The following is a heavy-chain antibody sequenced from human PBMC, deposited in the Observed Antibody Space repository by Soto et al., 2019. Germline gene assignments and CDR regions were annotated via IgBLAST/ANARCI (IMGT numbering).Heavy chain of an antibody. J-gene: IGHJ4*02. CDR1: GFTFSNAW. CDR2: IYSGGST. CDR3: ARDPDSSLGY. D-gene: IGHD6-13*01. V-gene: IGHV3-66*01. Sequence: GGSLRLSCAASGFTFSNAWMSWVRQAPGKGLEWVSVIYSGGSTYYADSVKGRFTISRDNSRNTLYLQMNSLRAEDTAVYYCARDPDSSLGYWGQGTLVTVSS.